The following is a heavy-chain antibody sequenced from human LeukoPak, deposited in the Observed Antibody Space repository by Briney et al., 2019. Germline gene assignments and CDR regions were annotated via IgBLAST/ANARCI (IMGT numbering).Heavy chain of an antibody. J-gene: IGHJ4*02. D-gene: IGHD5-18*01. CDR1: GFTFSSYS. V-gene: IGHV3-48*02. Sequence: QPGGSLRLSCAASGFTFSSYSRNWLRQAPGKGLEWVSYISSSSSTIYYADSVKGRFTISRDNAKNSLYLQMNSLRDEDTAVYYCARVAYTYGPIDYWGQGTLVTVSS. CDR3: ARVAYTYGPIDY. CDR2: ISSSSSTI.